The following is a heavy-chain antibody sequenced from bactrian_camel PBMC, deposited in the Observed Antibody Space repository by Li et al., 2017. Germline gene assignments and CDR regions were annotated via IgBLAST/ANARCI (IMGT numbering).Heavy chain of an antibody. CDR1: GYTYA. CDR2: ITRQGST. J-gene: IGHJ4*01. V-gene: IGHV3S53*01. Sequence: VQLVESGGGSVQAGGSLRLSCAISGYTYAMAWFRQAPGKEREGVAAITRQGSTGYADSAKGRFTISKDNAKNALYLQMNSLKPEDTAMYYCAAEEYNLGLARSYTYWGQGTQVTVS. CDR3: AAEEYNLGLARSYTY. D-gene: IGHD5*01.